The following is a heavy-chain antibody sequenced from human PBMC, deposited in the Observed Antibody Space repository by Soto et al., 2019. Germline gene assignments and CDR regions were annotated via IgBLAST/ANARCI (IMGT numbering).Heavy chain of an antibody. D-gene: IGHD4-17*01. CDR2: IKQDGSEK. CDR3: ARDPRDYGGTDYFDY. CDR1: GFTFSSYR. Sequence: GGPLKLSCAASGFTFSSYRINWVRQATGKGLEWVANIKQDGSEKYYVDSVKGRFTISRDNAKNSLYLQMNSLRAEDTAVYYCARDPRDYGGTDYFDYWGQGTLVTVSS. J-gene: IGHJ4*02. V-gene: IGHV3-7*01.